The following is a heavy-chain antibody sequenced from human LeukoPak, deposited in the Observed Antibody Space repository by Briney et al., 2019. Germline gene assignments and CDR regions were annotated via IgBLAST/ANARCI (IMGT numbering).Heavy chain of an antibody. CDR1: GGSFSGYY. CDR2: INHSGST. J-gene: IGHJ4*02. D-gene: IGHD5-24*01. Sequence: SETLSLTCAVYGGSFSGYYWSWIRQPPGKGLEWIGEINHSGSTNYNPSLKSRVTISVDTSKNQFSLKLSSVTAADTAVYYCASGRWLQLLGYWGQGTLVTVSS. V-gene: IGHV4-34*01. CDR3: ASGRWLQLLGY.